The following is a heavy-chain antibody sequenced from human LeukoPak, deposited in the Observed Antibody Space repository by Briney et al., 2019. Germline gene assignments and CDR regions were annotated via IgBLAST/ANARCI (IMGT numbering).Heavy chain of an antibody. D-gene: IGHD6-13*01. CDR3: ARESSSRPYYFDY. CDR2: IYYSGST. J-gene: IGHJ4*02. V-gene: IGHV4-39*01. Sequence: PSETLSLTCTVSGGSISSSSYYWGWIRQPPGKGLEWIGSIYYSGSTYYNPSLKSRVTISVNTSKNQFSLKLSSVTAADTAVYYCARESSSRPYYFDYWGQGTLVTVSS. CDR1: GGSISSSSYY.